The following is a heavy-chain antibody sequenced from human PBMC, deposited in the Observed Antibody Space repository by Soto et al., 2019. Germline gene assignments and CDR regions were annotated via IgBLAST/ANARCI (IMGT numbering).Heavy chain of an antibody. CDR3: ARGNYDSSGSFDY. D-gene: IGHD3-22*01. V-gene: IGHV3-33*01. Sequence: QVQLVESGGGVVKPGRSLTLSCAASGFTFSTYGMHWVRQAPGKGLEWVAVIWYDGSKKYYADSVKGRFTISRDKSKNTLYVQMHSLRAEDTAVYYCARGNYDSSGSFDYWGQGTLVTVSS. J-gene: IGHJ4*02. CDR2: IWYDGSKK. CDR1: GFTFSTYG.